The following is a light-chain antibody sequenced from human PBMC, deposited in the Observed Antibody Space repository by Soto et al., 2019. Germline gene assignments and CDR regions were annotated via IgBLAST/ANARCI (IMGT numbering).Light chain of an antibody. CDR2: DAS. CDR1: QSVSWW. Sequence: DTQMTQSPSTLSASVGDRVTITCRASQSVSWWLAWYQRTPGKAPKLLIYDASSLESVVPSRFSGSASGTEFTLTISSLQPDDFATYYCQRYNSYSTFGQGTKVDI. CDR3: QRYNSYST. J-gene: IGKJ1*01. V-gene: IGKV1-5*01.